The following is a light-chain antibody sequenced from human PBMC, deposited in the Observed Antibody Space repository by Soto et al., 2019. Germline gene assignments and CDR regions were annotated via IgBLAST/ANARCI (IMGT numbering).Light chain of an antibody. Sequence: DIPMTQSPSSLSASVGDRITITCRASQSISRHLNWYQQKPGKSPNLLIYGASSLQSGVPSRFSGSGSGTDFTLTISSLRPEDFATYYCQQSYITPRTFGQGTKVEIK. CDR2: GAS. CDR3: QQSYITPRT. J-gene: IGKJ1*01. CDR1: QSISRH. V-gene: IGKV1-39*01.